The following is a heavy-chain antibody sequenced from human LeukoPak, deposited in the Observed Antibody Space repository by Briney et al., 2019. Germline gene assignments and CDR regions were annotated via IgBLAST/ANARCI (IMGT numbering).Heavy chain of an antibody. CDR2: ISSSGSTI. CDR1: GFTFSSYE. J-gene: IGHJ4*02. CDR3: ARDGYNFNYFDY. Sequence: PGGSLRLSCAASGFTFSSYEMNWVRQAPGKGLEWVSYISSSGSTIYYADSVKGRFTISRDNAKNSLYLQMNSLRAEDTAVYYCARDGYNFNYFDYWGQGTLVTVSS. D-gene: IGHD5-24*01. V-gene: IGHV3-48*03.